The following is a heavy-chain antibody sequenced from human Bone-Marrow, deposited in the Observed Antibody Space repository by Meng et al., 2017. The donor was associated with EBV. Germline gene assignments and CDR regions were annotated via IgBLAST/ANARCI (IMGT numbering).Heavy chain of an antibody. CDR3: ARGAVRGVIHWFDP. J-gene: IGHJ5*02. V-gene: IGHV1-69*01. Sequence: VELVQAGAEGKKPGSSVKVSCKASGGTFSSYAISWVRQAPGQGLEWMGGIIPIFGTANYAQKFQGRVTITADESTSTAYMELSSLRSEDTAVYYCARGAVRGVIHWFDPWGQGTLVTVSS. CDR1: GGTFSSYA. D-gene: IGHD3-10*01. CDR2: IIPIFGTA.